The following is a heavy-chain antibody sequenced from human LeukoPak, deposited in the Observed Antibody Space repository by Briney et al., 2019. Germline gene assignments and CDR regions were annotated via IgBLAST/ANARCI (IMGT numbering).Heavy chain of an antibody. J-gene: IGHJ4*02. Sequence: GGSLRLSCAVSGFTVNSNYMSWVRQAPGKGLEWVSVIYSGGSTNYADSVKGRFTISRHNSKNTLYLQMNSLRAEDTAVYYCAIVVVVAASPTDYWDQGTLVTVSS. V-gene: IGHV3-53*04. D-gene: IGHD2-15*01. CDR2: IYSGGST. CDR1: GFTVNSNY. CDR3: AIVVVVAASPTDY.